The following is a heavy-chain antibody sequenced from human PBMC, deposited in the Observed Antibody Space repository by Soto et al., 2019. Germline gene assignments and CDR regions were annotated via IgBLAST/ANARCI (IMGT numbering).Heavy chain of an antibody. Sequence: PGGSLRLSCAASGFTFGNYGIHFFRHSPCKGLEWVAIIWHDGNNKYYADSVRGRFIISRDNSKNRLYLQMNSLRAEDTAVYYCASDLVGASDSYGLDVWGQGTPVTVSS. CDR2: IWHDGNNK. D-gene: IGHD1-26*01. V-gene: IGHV3-33*01. CDR1: GFTFGNYG. J-gene: IGHJ6*02. CDR3: ASDLVGASDSYGLDV.